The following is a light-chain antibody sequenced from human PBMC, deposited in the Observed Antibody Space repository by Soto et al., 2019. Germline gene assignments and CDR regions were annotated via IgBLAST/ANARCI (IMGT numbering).Light chain of an antibody. CDR3: QSYDSSLSGVV. J-gene: IGLJ2*01. V-gene: IGLV1-40*01. CDR2: TNI. Sequence: QSVLTQPPSVSGSPGQRVTISCTGGGSNIGAGYDVHWYQHLPGTAPQLLIYTNINRPSGVPDRFSASKSGTSASLAITGLQAGDGADYYCQSYDSSLSGVVFGGGTQLTVL. CDR1: GSNIGAGYD.